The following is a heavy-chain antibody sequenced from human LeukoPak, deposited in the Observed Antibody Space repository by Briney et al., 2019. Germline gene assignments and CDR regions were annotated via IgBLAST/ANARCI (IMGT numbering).Heavy chain of an antibody. J-gene: IGHJ6*02. CDR2: IGAPGDP. CDR3: ARVSGVVRGYGMDV. Sequence: PGGSLRHSSAAPGFTFTSYEMHWGRQATGKGLEWVSPIGAPGDPYYPGWVKGRFTISCEKAKNSSYLKMNSLRAGDTAVYYCARVSGVVRGYGMDVWGQGTTVTVSS. D-gene: IGHD3-10*01. V-gene: IGHV3-13*04. CDR1: GFTFTSYE.